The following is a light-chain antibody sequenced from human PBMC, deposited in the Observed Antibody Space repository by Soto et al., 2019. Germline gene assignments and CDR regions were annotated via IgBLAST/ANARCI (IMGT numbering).Light chain of an antibody. J-gene: IGKJ1*01. V-gene: IGKV1-5*01. CDR2: DAS. CDR1: QSISSW. Sequence: DIPMTQSPSTLTASVEDRVTINCRASQSISSWLAWYQQKPGKAPKLLIYDASSFESGVPSRFSGSGSGTEFTLTISSLQPDDFATYYCQQYNSYSWTFGQGTKVDIK. CDR3: QQYNSYSWT.